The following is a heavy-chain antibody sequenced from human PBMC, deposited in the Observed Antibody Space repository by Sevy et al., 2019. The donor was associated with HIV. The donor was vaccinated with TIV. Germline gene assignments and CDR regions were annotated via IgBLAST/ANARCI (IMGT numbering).Heavy chain of an antibody. D-gene: IGHD3-10*01. Sequence: GGCLRLSCAASGFTFSSSGMHWLRQAPGNGLEWVTFIGHDANNQQYADSVKGRFAISRDNSKNTIYLQMHSLRVEDTAVYYCAKDLWYCMDVWGKGTTVTVSS. J-gene: IGHJ6*03. CDR3: AKDLWYCMDV. V-gene: IGHV3-30*02. CDR2: IGHDANNQ. CDR1: GFTFSSSG.